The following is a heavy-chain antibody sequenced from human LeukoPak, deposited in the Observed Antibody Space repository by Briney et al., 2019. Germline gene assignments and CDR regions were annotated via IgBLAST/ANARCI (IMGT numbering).Heavy chain of an antibody. CDR3: ARVSSIRYYYYMDV. D-gene: IGHD6-6*01. CDR1: GYSISSGYY. J-gene: IGHJ6*03. CDR2: FYDSGNT. Sequence: LETLSLTCTVSGYSISSGYYWGWIRQPPGKGLEWIGSFYDSGNTYYNPSLKSRVTISVDTSKNQFSLKLSSVTAADTAVYYCARVSSIRYYYYMDVWGKGTTVTVSS. V-gene: IGHV4-38-2*02.